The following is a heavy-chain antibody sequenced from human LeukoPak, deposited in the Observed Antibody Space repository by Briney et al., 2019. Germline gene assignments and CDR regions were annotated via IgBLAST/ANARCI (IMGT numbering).Heavy chain of an antibody. J-gene: IGHJ4*02. Sequence: ASVKVSCKASGGTFSSYAISWVRQAPGQGLEWMGRIIPILGIANYAQKFQGRVTITADKSTSTAYMELSSLRSEDTAVYYCASARGSGSYYMSLWSQGTLVTVSS. CDR2: IIPILGIA. V-gene: IGHV1-69*04. CDR1: GGTFSSYA. CDR3: ASARGSGSYYMSL. D-gene: IGHD3-10*01.